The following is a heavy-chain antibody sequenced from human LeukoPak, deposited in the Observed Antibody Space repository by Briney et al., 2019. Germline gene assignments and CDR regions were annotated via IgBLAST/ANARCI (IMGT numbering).Heavy chain of an antibody. Sequence: ASVKVSCKASEYTFTGYYMHWVRQAPGQGLEWMGWINPSGGSTSYAQKFQGRITLTRDTSTSTVYMELSSLTSEDTAVYYCARDYLGYYFDYWGQGTLVTVSS. D-gene: IGHD1-26*01. J-gene: IGHJ4*02. CDR2: INPSGGST. CDR3: ARDYLGYYFDY. V-gene: IGHV1-46*01. CDR1: EYTFTGYY.